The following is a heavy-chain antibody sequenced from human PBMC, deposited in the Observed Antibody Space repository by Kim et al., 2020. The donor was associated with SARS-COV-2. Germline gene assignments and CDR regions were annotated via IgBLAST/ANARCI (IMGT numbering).Heavy chain of an antibody. D-gene: IGHD3-10*01. Sequence: ASVKVSCKASGYTFTGYYMHWVRQAPGQGLEWMGWINPNSGGTNYAQKFQGWVTMTRDTSISTAYMELSRLRSDDTAVYYCARDGREILWFGELSHTQYYYYGMDVWGQGTTVTVSS. CDR2: INPNSGGT. CDR3: ARDGREILWFGELSHTQYYYYGMDV. V-gene: IGHV1-2*04. CDR1: GYTFTGYY. J-gene: IGHJ6*02.